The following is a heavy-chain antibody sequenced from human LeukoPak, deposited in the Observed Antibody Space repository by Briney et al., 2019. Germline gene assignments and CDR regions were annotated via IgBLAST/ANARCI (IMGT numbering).Heavy chain of an antibody. D-gene: IGHD5-18*01. CDR2: ISGSGGST. V-gene: IGHV3-23*01. CDR1: GFTFSSYG. Sequence: GGSLRLSCAASGFTFSSYGMSWVRQAPGKWLEWVSAISGSGGSTYFADSVRGRFTISRDNSKNTLYLQMNSLRADDTAVYYCAKGDSYGNKYFQHWGQGTLVTVSS. CDR3: AKGDSYGNKYFQH. J-gene: IGHJ1*01.